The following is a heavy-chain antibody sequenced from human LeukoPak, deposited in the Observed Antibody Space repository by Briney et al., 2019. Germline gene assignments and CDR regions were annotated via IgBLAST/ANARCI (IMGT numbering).Heavy chain of an antibody. CDR1: GFTFSSYS. Sequence: GGSLRLSCAASGFTFSSYSMNWVRQAPGKGLEWVSSISSSSSYIYYADSVKGRFTISRDNAKNSLYLQMNSLRAEDTAVYCCARGSRDDYSNPPFDHWGQGTLVTVSS. D-gene: IGHD4-11*01. V-gene: IGHV3-21*01. J-gene: IGHJ4*02. CDR3: ARGSRDDYSNPPFDH. CDR2: ISSSSSYI.